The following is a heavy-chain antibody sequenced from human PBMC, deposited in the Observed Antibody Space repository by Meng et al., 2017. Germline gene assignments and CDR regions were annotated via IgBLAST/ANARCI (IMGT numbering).Heavy chain of an antibody. CDR1: GGTSRSYA. V-gene: IGHV1-69*06. D-gene: IGHD4-23*01. CDR3: ARGVGYGGNSLYFDY. Sequence: QPVQSGVELKKPGSSGKVPCKPSGGTSRSYAISGVRQAPGQGLEWMGGLIPIFGTANYAQKFQGRVTITADNSTSTAYMELSSLRSEDTAVYYCARGVGYGGNSLYFDYWGQGTLVTVSS. CDR2: LIPIFGTA. J-gene: IGHJ4*02.